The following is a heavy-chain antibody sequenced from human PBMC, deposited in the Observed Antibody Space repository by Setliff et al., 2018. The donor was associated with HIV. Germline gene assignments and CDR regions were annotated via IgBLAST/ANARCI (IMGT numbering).Heavy chain of an antibody. CDR3: ARGLLRGVAARGVGY. CDR1: GGSISSKDHY. J-gene: IGHJ4*02. V-gene: IGHV4-39*01. D-gene: IGHD6-6*01. Sequence: KPSETLSLTCTVSGGSISSKDHYWGWIWQSPGKGLEWIATIYFRGSAYYNPSLRSRVTISVDTSKNQFSLKLSSVTAADTAVYYCARGLLRGVAARGVGYWGQGTLVTVSS. CDR2: IYFRGSA.